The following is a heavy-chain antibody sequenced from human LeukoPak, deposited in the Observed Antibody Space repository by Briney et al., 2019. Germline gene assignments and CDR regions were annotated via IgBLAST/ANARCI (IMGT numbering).Heavy chain of an antibody. D-gene: IGHD2/OR15-2a*01. Sequence: GESLKISCKGSGYSFTNYWIGWVRQMPGKGLEWMGIIYPGDSDTRYSPSFQGQATISADKSISTVYLQWSSLKASDTAMYYCARFAYGNGNFPGHYWGQGTLVTASS. V-gene: IGHV5-51*01. CDR2: IYPGDSDT. J-gene: IGHJ4*02. CDR1: GYSFTNYW. CDR3: ARFAYGNGNFPGHY.